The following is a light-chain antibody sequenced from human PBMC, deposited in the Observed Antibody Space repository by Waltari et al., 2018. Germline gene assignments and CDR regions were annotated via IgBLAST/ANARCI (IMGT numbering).Light chain of an antibody. CDR1: SSNIGAGFD. V-gene: IGLV1-40*01. J-gene: IGLJ3*02. Sequence: QSVLTQPPSVSGAPGQSVTISCTGTSSNIGAGFDVHWYQQLPGGAPKLLIYAYSNRPSGVPDRVYGSKAGTSASLAINGIQSEDEADYYCQSYDSRQTAVFGGGTKLTVL. CDR3: QSYDSRQTAV. CDR2: AYS.